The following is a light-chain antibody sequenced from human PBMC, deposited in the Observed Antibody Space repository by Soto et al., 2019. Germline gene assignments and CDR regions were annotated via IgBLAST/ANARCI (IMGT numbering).Light chain of an antibody. V-gene: IGKV3-15*01. J-gene: IGKJ3*01. CDR3: QQYNNWPPL. CDR1: QSVSSN. Sequence: EIVMTQSPATLSVSPGERATLSCRASQSVSSNLAWYQQKPGQAPRLLIYGASTRATGIPARFSGSGSGTEFTLTISSLQSEDFAVYYCQQYNNWPPLFGPGTTVDIK. CDR2: GAS.